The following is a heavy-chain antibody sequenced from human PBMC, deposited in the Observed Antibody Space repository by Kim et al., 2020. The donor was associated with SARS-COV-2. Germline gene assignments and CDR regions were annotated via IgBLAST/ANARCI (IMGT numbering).Heavy chain of an antibody. CDR3: ARELPVLRYFDWLYYFDY. V-gene: IGHV4-34*01. Sequence: KSRVTISVDTSKNQFSLKLSSVTAADTAVYYCARELPVLRYFDWLYYFDYWGQGTLVTVSS. J-gene: IGHJ4*02. D-gene: IGHD3-9*01.